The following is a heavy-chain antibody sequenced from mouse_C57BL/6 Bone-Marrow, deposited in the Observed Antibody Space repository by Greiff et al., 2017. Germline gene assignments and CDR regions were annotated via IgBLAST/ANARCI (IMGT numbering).Heavy chain of an antibody. CDR1: GFNIKDDY. V-gene: IGHV14-4*01. CDR3: TTKGFPFAY. Sequence: VQLQQSGAELVRPGASVKLSCTASGFNIKDDYMHWVKQRPEQGLEWIGWIDPENGDTEYASKFQGKATITADTSSNTAYLQLSSLTSVDTAVYYCTTKGFPFAYWGQGTLVTVSA. D-gene: IGHD3-3*01. J-gene: IGHJ3*01. CDR2: IDPENGDT.